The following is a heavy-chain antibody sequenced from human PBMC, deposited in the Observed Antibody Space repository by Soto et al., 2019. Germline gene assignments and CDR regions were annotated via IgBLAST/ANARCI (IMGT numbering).Heavy chain of an antibody. V-gene: IGHV4-34*01. CDR2: INHSGST. J-gene: IGHJ6*02. CDR1: GGSLSCYY. Sequence: PSETLSLTWAVYGGSLSCYYWSWIRQPPGKGLEWIGEINHSGSTNYNPSLKSRVTISVDTSKNQFSLKLSSVTAADTAVYYCARQRIITMVRGVTLYYYYYGMDVWGQGTTVTVSS. CDR3: ARQRIITMVRGVTLYYYYYGMDV. D-gene: IGHD3-10*01.